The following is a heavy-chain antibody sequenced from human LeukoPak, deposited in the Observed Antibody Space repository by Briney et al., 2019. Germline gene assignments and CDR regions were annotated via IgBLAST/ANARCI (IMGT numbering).Heavy chain of an antibody. CDR1: GYTFTSYA. V-gene: IGHV7-4-1*02. J-gene: IGHJ4*02. Sequence: ASVKVSCKASGYTFTSYAMNWVRQAPGQGLEWMGWINTNTGNPTYGQGFTGRFVFSLDTSVSTAYLQISSLKAEDTAVYYCARELCVRGSGSYCPFDYWGQGTQVTVSS. D-gene: IGHD3-10*01. CDR3: ARELCVRGSGSYCPFDY. CDR2: INTNTGNP.